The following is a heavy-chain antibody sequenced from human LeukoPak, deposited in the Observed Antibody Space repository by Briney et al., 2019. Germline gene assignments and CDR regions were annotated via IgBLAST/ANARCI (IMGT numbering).Heavy chain of an antibody. Sequence: PSETLSLTCTVSGYSISSGYYWGWIRQPPGKGLEWIGSIYHSGSTYYNPSLKSRVTISVDTSKNQFSLKLSSVTAADTAVYYCARVDGKRYCSGGTCYSYYYMDVWGKGTTVTVSS. V-gene: IGHV4-38-2*02. CDR1: GYSISSGYY. CDR2: IYHSGST. D-gene: IGHD2-15*01. CDR3: ARVDGKRYCSGGTCYSYYYMDV. J-gene: IGHJ6*03.